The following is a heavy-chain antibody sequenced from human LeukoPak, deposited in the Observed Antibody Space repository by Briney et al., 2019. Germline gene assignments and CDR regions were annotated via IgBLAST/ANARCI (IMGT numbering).Heavy chain of an antibody. V-gene: IGHV3-53*01. CDR2: IYSGGSP. D-gene: IGHD3-3*01. CDR1: GFTVRSSY. Sequence: GGSLRLSCAASGFTVRSSYMSWVRQAPGKGLEWVSVIYSGGSPDYADSAKGRFTISSDNSKNTLYLQMNSLRAEDTALYYCARGGITIFGVVSYMDVWGKGTTVTVSS. J-gene: IGHJ6*03. CDR3: ARGGITIFGVVSYMDV.